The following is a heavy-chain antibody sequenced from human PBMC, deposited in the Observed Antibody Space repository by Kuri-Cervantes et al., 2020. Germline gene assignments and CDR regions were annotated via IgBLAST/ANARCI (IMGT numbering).Heavy chain of an antibody. Sequence: GGSLRLSCAASGFTFSNYSMNWVRQAPGKGLEWVSYISSSSSTIYYADSVKGRFTISRDNAKNSLYLQMNSLRDEDTAVYYCARELYYYDSSGYYPIDYWGQGTLVTVSS. D-gene: IGHD3-22*01. CDR1: GFTFSNYS. CDR3: ARELYYYDSSGYYPIDY. J-gene: IGHJ4*02. CDR2: ISSSSSTI. V-gene: IGHV3-48*02.